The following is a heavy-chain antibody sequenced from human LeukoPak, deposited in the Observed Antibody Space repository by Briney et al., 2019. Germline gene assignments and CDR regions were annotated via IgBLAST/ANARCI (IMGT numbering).Heavy chain of an antibody. CDR1: IYSISSGYY. CDR2: LYHSGIT. CDR3: ARHVNQLVTDFGPMGYFDY. D-gene: IGHD3-3*01. V-gene: IGHV4-38-2*01. Sequence: SETLSLTFAVSIYSISSGYYWGWIRQSPGRGLEWIGTLYHSGITYYNPSLKSRVTISVDTSKNQFSLNLSSVTAADTAVYYCARHVNQLVTDFGPMGYFDYWGHGTLVTVSS. J-gene: IGHJ4*01.